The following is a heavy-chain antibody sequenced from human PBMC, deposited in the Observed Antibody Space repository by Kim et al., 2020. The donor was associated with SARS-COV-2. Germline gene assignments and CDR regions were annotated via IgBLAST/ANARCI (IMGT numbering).Heavy chain of an antibody. CDR3: ARDRYGSGMGLEYYFDY. D-gene: IGHD3-10*01. CDR2: ISYDGSNK. J-gene: IGHJ4*02. Sequence: GGSLRLSCAASGFTFSSYAMHWVRQAPGKGLEWVAVISYDGSNKYYADSVKGRFTISRDNSKNTLYLQMNSLRAEDTAVYYCARDRYGSGMGLEYYFDYWGQGTLVTVSS. CDR1: GFTFSSYA. V-gene: IGHV3-30*04.